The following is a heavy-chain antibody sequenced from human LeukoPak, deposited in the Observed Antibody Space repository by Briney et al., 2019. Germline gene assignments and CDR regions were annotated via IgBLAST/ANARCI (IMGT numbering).Heavy chain of an antibody. V-gene: IGHV1-46*01. CDR1: EYTFTSHY. Sequence: ASVKVSCKASEYTFTSHYMHWVRQAPGQGLEWMGMVNPSGGDTSYAQDFQDRVTMTGDMSTVTVYMELSSLRSEDTAVYYCARASGSYDFDYWGQGTLVTVSS. CDR3: ARASGSYDFDY. J-gene: IGHJ4*02. CDR2: VNPSGGDT. D-gene: IGHD1-26*01.